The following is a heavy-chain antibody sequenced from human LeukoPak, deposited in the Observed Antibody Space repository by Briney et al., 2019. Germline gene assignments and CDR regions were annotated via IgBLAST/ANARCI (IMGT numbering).Heavy chain of an antibody. Sequence: SETLSLTCTVSGGSISSYYWSWIRQPPGKGLEWIGYIYYSGSTNYNPSLKSRVTISVDTSKNQFSPKLSSVTAADTAVYYCARGRSVAGPYYFDYWGQGTLVTVSS. CDR1: GGSISSYY. CDR2: IYYSGST. CDR3: ARGRSVAGPYYFDY. J-gene: IGHJ4*02. V-gene: IGHV4-59*01. D-gene: IGHD6-19*01.